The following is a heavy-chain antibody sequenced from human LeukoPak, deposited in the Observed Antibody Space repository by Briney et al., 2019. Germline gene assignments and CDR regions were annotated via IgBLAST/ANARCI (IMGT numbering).Heavy chain of an antibody. V-gene: IGHV1-2*02. D-gene: IGHD2-2*01. CDR1: GYTFTGYY. CDR3: ARTRLRSGGVPAAYIPPLL. CDR2: INPNSGGT. J-gene: IGHJ4*02. Sequence: ASVKVSCKASGYTFTGYYMHWVRQAPGQGLEWMGWINPNSGGTNYAQKFQGRVTMTRDTSISTAYMELSRLRSDDTAVYYCARTRLRSGGVPAAYIPPLLWGQGTLVTVSS.